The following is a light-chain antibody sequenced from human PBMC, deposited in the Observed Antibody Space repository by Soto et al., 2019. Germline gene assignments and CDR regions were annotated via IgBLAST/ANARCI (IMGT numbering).Light chain of an antibody. Sequence: QSALTQPASVSGSPGQSITISRTGTSSDVGVYNYVSWYQQHPGKAPKLMIYDVSNRPSGVSNRFSCSKSGNTASLTISGLQAEDEADYYCSSYTSSSTVVFGGGTKLTVL. V-gene: IGLV2-14*01. CDR3: SSYTSSSTVV. CDR2: DVS. CDR1: SSDVGVYNY. J-gene: IGLJ2*01.